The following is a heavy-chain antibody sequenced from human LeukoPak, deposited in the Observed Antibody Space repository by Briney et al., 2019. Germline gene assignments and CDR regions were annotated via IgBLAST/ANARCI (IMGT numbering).Heavy chain of an antibody. CDR2: ISYDGSKK. CDR3: ARDRGDILTGGAFDI. Sequence: PGGSLRLSCAASGFTFSSYAMHWVRQAPGKGLEWVAVISYDGSKKYCADSVKGRFTISRDNSKNTLYLQMNSLMAEDTAVYYCARDRGDILTGGAFDIWGQGTMVTVAS. J-gene: IGHJ3*02. CDR1: GFTFSSYA. D-gene: IGHD3-9*01. V-gene: IGHV3-30-3*01.